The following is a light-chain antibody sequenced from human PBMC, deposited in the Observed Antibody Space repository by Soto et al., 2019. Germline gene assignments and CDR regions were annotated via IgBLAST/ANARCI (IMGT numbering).Light chain of an antibody. CDR3: QSYDSSLSGVV. J-gene: IGLJ2*01. CDR1: SSNIGAGYD. CDR2: GNT. Sequence: QSVLTQPHSVSGAPGQRVTISCTGSSSNIGAGYDVHWYQQLPGTAPKLLIYGNTNRPSGVPDRFSGSKSGTSASLAITGLQADDDADYYCQSYDSSLSGVVFGGGTKLTVL. V-gene: IGLV1-40*01.